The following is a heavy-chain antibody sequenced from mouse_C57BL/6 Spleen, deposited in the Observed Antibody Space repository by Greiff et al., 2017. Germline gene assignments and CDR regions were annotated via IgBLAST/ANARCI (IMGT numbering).Heavy chain of an antibody. CDR1: GYTFTSYW. V-gene: IGHV1-69*01. D-gene: IGHD1-1*01. CDR3: ARTYYYGSSYYFDY. J-gene: IGHJ2*01. CDR2: IDPSDSYT. Sequence: VQLQQPGAELVMPGASVKLSCKASGYTFTSYWMHWVKQRPGQGLEWIGEIDPSDSYTNYNQKFKGKSTLTVDKSSSTAYMQLNRLTSEDSAVYYCARTYYYGSSYYFDYWGQGTTLTVSS.